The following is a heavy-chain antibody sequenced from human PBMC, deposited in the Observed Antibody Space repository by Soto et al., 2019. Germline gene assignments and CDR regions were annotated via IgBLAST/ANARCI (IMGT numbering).Heavy chain of an antibody. CDR3: ARGDHYYDSSGYYPKGDY. V-gene: IGHV3-30-3*01. CDR1: GFTFSSYA. J-gene: IGHJ4*02. Sequence: XLRLSCAASGFTFSSYAMHWVRQAPGKGLEWVAVISYDGSNKYYADSVKGRFTISRDNSKNTLYLQMNSLRAEDTAVYYCARGDHYYDSSGYYPKGDYWGQGTLVTVSS. CDR2: ISYDGSNK. D-gene: IGHD3-22*01.